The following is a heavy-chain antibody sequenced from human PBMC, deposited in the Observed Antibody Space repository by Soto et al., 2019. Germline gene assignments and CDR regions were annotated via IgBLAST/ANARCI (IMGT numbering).Heavy chain of an antibody. CDR1: GGSISSYY. J-gene: IGHJ3*02. CDR2: IYYSGST. CDR3: ARAIPGTDAFDI. Sequence: QVQLQESGPGLVKPSETLSLTCTVSGGSISSYYWSWIRQPPGKGLEWIGYIYYSGSTNYNPSLKSRVTISVDTSKNQFSLKLSAVTAADTAVYYCARAIPGTDAFDIWGQGTMVTVSS. V-gene: IGHV4-59*01. D-gene: IGHD2-21*01.